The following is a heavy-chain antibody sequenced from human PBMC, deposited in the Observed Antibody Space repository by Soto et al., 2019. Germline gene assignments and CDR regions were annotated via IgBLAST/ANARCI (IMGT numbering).Heavy chain of an antibody. CDR2: IGTAGDT. V-gene: IGHV3-13*04. Sequence: PGGSLRLSCAASGFTFSSYDMHWVRQATGKGLEWVSAIGTAGDTYYPGSVKGRFTISRENAKNSLYLQMNSLRAGDTAVYYCARDLNYGLFDYWGQGTLVTVSS. CDR3: ARDLNYGLFDY. CDR1: GFTFSSYD. D-gene: IGHD4-17*01. J-gene: IGHJ4*02.